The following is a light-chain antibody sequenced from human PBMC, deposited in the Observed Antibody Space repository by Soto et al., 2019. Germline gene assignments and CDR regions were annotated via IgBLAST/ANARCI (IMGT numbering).Light chain of an antibody. CDR1: QSISSY. V-gene: IGKV1-9*01. Sequence: DIQMTQSPSSLSASVGDRVTITCRAGQSISSYLNWYQQKPGKAPKLLIYAASSLQSGVPSRFSGSESGTEFTLTISSLQPEDSATYYCHQLTTYPLTFGGGTKVDIK. J-gene: IGKJ4*01. CDR2: AAS. CDR3: HQLTTYPLT.